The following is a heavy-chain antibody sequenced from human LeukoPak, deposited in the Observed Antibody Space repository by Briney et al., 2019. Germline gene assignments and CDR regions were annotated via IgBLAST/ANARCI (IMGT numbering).Heavy chain of an antibody. CDR3: ARSYQAFDAFYI. CDR2: IYYSGDT. J-gene: IGHJ3*02. CDR1: GGSINNYY. Sequence: SETLSLTYTLSGGSINNYYWSWIRQPPGKGLEWIGYIYYSGDTYSSPSLKSRVSISVDTSKNQFSLRLSSVTAADTAVYYCARSYQAFDAFYIWGQGTMVTVSS. V-gene: IGHV4-59*12.